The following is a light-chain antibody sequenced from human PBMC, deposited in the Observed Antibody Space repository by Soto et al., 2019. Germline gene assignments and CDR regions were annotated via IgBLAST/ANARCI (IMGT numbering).Light chain of an antibody. CDR3: QQYYSYPCS. V-gene: IGKV1-8*01. CDR2: AAS. CDR1: QGISSY. Sequence: AIRMTQSPSSFSASTGDRVTITCRASQGISSYLAWYQQKPGKAPKLLIYAASTLQSGVPSRFSGSGSGTDFTLTISCLQSEDFATYYCQQYYSYPCSFGQGTTVEIK. J-gene: IGKJ1*01.